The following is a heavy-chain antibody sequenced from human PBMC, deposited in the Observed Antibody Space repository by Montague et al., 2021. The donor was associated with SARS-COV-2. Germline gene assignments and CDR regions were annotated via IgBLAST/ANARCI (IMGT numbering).Heavy chain of an antibody. J-gene: IGHJ6*02. CDR2: ISNDGTKI. Sequence: SLRLSCAASGFTFTTYAMHWVRQAPGKGLEWMAVISNDGTKIYYADSVKSRFTISRDNSKNTLYLQLNRLRAEDTALYHCARDLFYIRNYYYYYGMDVWGQGTTVTVSS. CDR3: ARDLFYIRNYYYYYGMDV. V-gene: IGHV3-30*04. CDR1: GFTFTTYA. D-gene: IGHD2/OR15-2a*01.